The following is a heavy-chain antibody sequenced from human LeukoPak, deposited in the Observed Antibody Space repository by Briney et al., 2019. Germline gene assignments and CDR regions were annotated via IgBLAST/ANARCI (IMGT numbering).Heavy chain of an antibody. V-gene: IGHV4-34*01. D-gene: IGHD1-1*01. CDR2: INHSGST. CDR3: ARGESWNALNY. Sequence: PSETLSLTCAVYGGSFSGYYWSWIRQPPGKGLEWIGEINHSGSTNYNPSLKSRVTISVDRSKNQFSLKLSSVTAADTAVYYCARGESWNALNYWGQGTLVTVSS. J-gene: IGHJ4*02. CDR1: GGSFSGYY.